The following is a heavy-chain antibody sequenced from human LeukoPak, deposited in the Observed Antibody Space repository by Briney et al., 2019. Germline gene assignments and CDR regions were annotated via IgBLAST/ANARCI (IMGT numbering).Heavy chain of an antibody. V-gene: IGHV1-46*01. CDR2: INPSGGST. J-gene: IGHJ4*02. D-gene: IGHD3-10*01. CDR3: ARDQKYYYGSGSYYYFDY. CDR1: GYTFTSYY. Sequence: ASVKVSCKASGYTFTSYYMHWVRQAPGQGLEWMGIINPSGGSTSYAQKFQGRVTMTRDTSTSTVYMELSSLTSDDTAVYYCARDQKYYYGSGSYYYFDYWGQGTLVTVSS.